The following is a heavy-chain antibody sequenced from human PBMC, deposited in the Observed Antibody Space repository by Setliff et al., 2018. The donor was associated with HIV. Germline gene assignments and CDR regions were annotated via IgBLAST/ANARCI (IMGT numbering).Heavy chain of an antibody. V-gene: IGHV3-15*01. J-gene: IGHJ5*02. CDR3: TTSLPWFDP. Sequence: GGSLRLSCAASGFTFNNAWMNWVRQAPGKGLEWVGRIKSKTGGGTTDYAAPVKGRFTISRDDSKNTLFLQMNSLKTEDTAVYYCTTSLPWFDPWGQGTLVTVSS. CDR2: IKSKTGGGTT. CDR1: GFTFNNAW.